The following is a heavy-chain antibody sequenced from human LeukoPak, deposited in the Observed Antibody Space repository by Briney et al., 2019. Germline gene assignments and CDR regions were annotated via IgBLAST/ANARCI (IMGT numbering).Heavy chain of an antibody. Sequence: GGSLRLSCALSGFTVSSNYTSWVRQAPGKGLEWVSVIYSGGITDYAYSVKGRFTISRGNSKNTLHLQMNNLRAEDTAVYYCARVVIRPYYFDYWGQGTLVTVSS. V-gene: IGHV3-66*01. D-gene: IGHD4-23*01. CDR1: GFTVSSNY. CDR3: ARVVIRPYYFDY. J-gene: IGHJ4*02. CDR2: IYSGGIT.